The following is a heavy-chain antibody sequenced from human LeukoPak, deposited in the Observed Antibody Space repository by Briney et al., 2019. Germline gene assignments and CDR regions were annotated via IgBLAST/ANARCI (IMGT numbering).Heavy chain of an antibody. CDR3: ARDPTPGYSSSWFGYYYYGMDV. D-gene: IGHD6-13*01. J-gene: IGHJ6*02. V-gene: IGHV3-66*01. Sequence: QAGGSLRLSCAASGFTVSSNYMSWVRQAPGKGVEWVSVIYSGGSTYYADSVKGRFTISRDNSKNTLYLQMNSLRAEDTAVYYCARDPTPGYSSSWFGYYYYGMDVWGQGTTVTVSS. CDR1: GFTVSSNY. CDR2: IYSGGST.